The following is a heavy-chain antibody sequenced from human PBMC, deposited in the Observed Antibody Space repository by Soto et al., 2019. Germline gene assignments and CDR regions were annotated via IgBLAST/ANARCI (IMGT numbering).Heavy chain of an antibody. Sequence: GSLRLSCAASGFTVSSNYMSWVRQAPGKGLEWVSVIYSGGSTYYADSVKGRFTISRDNSKNTLYLQMNSLRAEDTAVYYCATEINGSGWYGLDYWGQGTLVTVSS. J-gene: IGHJ4*02. CDR1: GFTVSSNY. D-gene: IGHD6-19*01. CDR2: IYSGGST. CDR3: ATEINGSGWYGLDY. V-gene: IGHV3-66*01.